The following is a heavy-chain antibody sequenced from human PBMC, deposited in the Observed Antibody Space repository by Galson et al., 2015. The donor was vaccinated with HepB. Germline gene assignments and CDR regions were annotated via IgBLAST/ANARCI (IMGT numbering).Heavy chain of an antibody. CDR1: GFTFSSYA. CDR3: VKDAYSSSWYYFDY. CDR2: ISSNGGST. J-gene: IGHJ4*02. D-gene: IGHD6-13*01. V-gene: IGHV3-64D*06. Sequence: SLRLSCAASGFTFSSYAVHWVRQAPGKGLEYVSTISSNGGSTYYADSVKGRFTISRDNSKNTLYLQMSSLRAEDTAVYYCVKDAYSSSWYYFDYWGQGTLVTVSS.